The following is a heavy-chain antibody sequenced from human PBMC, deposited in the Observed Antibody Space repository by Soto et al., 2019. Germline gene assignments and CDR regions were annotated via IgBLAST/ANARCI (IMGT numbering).Heavy chain of an antibody. D-gene: IGHD3-9*01. CDR1: GYTFSHYW. Sequence: GSLRLSCAASGYTFSHYWMHWVRQAPGKGLVWVSRVNPDGTITTYADSVKGRFTISRDNAKNTLYLQMNSLGVEDTALYYCSYDTFGDMGFWGQGTPVT. CDR3: SYDTFGDMGF. V-gene: IGHV3-74*01. J-gene: IGHJ4*02. CDR2: VNPDGTIT.